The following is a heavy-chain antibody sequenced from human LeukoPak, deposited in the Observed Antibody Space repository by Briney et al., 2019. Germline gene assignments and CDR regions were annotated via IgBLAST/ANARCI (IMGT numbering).Heavy chain of an antibody. CDR2: MFYSGST. CDR1: GGSISSYD. CDR3: ARPGSDSSDFPDAFDI. J-gene: IGHJ3*02. Sequence: SETLSLTCTVSGGSISSYDWSWIRQPRGKGPEWIGYMFYSGSTNYNPSLKSRVTISVDTSKNQFSLKLSSVTAADTAVYYCARPGSDSSDFPDAFDIWGQGTMVTVSS. V-gene: IGHV4-59*01. D-gene: IGHD3-22*01.